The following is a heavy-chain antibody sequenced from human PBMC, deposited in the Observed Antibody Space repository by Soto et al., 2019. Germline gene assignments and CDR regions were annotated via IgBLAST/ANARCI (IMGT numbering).Heavy chain of an antibody. Sequence: QVQLVQSGAEVKKPGSSVKVSCKTSGGTFRTSAISWVRQAPGQGLEWMGGIMPVFPTPDYAQKFQGRVTITEDESTGTAYMELSSLRSEDTAVYYWARDKDRPQLGGNYYYIMDVWGQGTTVTVSS. CDR1: GGTFRTSA. CDR2: IMPVFPTP. D-gene: IGHD3-3*02. J-gene: IGHJ6*01. V-gene: IGHV1-69*12. CDR3: ARDKDRPQLGGNYYYIMDV.